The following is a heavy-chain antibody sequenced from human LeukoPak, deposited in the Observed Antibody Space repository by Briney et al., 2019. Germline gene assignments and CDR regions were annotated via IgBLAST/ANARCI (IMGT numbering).Heavy chain of an antibody. CDR2: IYTSGST. V-gene: IGHV4-4*09. Sequence: SETLSLTCTVSGGSISSYYWSWIRQPPGKGLEWIGYIYTSGSTNYNPSLKSRVTISVDTSKNQFSLKLSSVTAADTAVYYCARSLTVQGYYYYYYMDVWGKGTTVTVSS. CDR3: ARSLTVQGYYYYYYMDV. D-gene: IGHD1-1*01. CDR1: GGSISSYY. J-gene: IGHJ6*03.